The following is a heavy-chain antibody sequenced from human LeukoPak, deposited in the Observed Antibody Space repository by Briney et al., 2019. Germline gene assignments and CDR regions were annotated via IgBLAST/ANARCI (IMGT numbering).Heavy chain of an antibody. V-gene: IGHV4-39*01. D-gene: IGHD6-13*01. CDR2: IYYSGST. J-gene: IGHJ4*02. CDR3: ARQASAAHGY. Sequence: SETLSLTCTVSGGSISSSSYYWGWIRQPPGKGLEWIGSIYYSGSTYHNPSLKSRVTISVDTSKNQFSLKLSSVTAADTAVYYCARQASAAHGYWGQGTLVTVSS. CDR1: GGSISSSSYY.